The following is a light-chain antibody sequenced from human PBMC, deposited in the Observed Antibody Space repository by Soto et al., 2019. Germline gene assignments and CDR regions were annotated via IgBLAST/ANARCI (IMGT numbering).Light chain of an antibody. CDR1: QSVSSY. Sequence: TVSLNTGERATLSCRASQSVSSYLAWYQQKSGQAPRILIYDASNRATGVPARFSGSGSGTDFSLTISSLVPEDFAVSYCQQGRDWLLLPFGG. J-gene: IGKJ4*01. CDR3: QQGRDWLLLP. V-gene: IGKV3-11*01. CDR2: DAS.